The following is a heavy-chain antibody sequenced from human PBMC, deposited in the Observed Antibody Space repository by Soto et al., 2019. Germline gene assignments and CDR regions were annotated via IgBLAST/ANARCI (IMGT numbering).Heavy chain of an antibody. J-gene: IGHJ4*02. V-gene: IGHV3-30*04. CDR1: GFPFGDYA. CDR2: ISFDGRTT. D-gene: IGHD3-3*01. CDR3: AKDRVESSSWVLGN. Sequence: QVEVVESGGGVVPPGRSLRLSCVASGFPFGDYAMHWVRQAPGKGLEWVAVISFDGRTTYYTDSVRGRFTVSRDNSKNTLFLQMNSLRADDSSVYYCAKDRVESSSWVLGNWGQGTLVTVSS.